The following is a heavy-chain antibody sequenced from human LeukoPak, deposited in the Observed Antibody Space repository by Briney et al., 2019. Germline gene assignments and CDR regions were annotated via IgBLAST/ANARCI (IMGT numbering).Heavy chain of an antibody. CDR1: GFTFSSYS. CDR3: ARLFSASCHISVFDY. Sequence: GGSLRLSCAASGFTFSSYSMNWVRQAPGKGLEWVSSISSSSSYIYYADSVKGRFTISRDNAKNSLYLQMNSLRAEDTAVYYCARLFSASCHISVFDYWGQGTLVTVSS. V-gene: IGHV3-21*01. CDR2: ISSSSSYI. D-gene: IGHD2-15*01. J-gene: IGHJ4*02.